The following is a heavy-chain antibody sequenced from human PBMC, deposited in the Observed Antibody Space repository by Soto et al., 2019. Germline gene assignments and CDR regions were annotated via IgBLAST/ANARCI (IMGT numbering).Heavy chain of an antibody. V-gene: IGHV4-59*08. CDR2: IYYSGST. CDR3: ARHGSRIVPARQIDY. Sequence: PSETLSLTCTVSGGSISSYYWSWIRQPPGKGLEWIGYIYYSGSTNYNPSLKSRVTISVDTSKNQFSLKLSSVTAADTAVYYCARHGSRIVPARQIDYWGQGTLVTVSS. CDR1: GGSISSYY. J-gene: IGHJ4*02. D-gene: IGHD2-2*01.